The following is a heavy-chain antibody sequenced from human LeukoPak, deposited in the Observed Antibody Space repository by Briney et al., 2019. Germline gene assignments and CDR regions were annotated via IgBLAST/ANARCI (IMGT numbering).Heavy chain of an antibody. J-gene: IGHJ4*02. D-gene: IGHD6-19*01. CDR2: LSGSGGNT. V-gene: IGHV3-23*01. CDR3: ARDVTAYSSGWLYYFDY. Sequence: GESLRLSCVASGFTFSTYAMSWVRQAPGKGLEWVSGLSGSGGNTYYADSVKGRFTISRDNAKNSLYLQMNSLRDEDTAVYYCARDVTAYSSGWLYYFDYWGQGTLVSVSS. CDR1: GFTFSTYA.